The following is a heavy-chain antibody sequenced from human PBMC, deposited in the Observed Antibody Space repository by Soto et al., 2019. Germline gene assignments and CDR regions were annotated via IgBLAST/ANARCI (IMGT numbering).Heavy chain of an antibody. CDR1: GYSFTSYW. J-gene: IGHJ5*02. CDR3: ARLSGPESSSFDAPNGFDP. CDR2: IYPGDSDT. Sequence: GESLKISCKGSGYSFTSYWIGWVRQMPGKDLEWMGIIYPGDSDTRYSPSFQGQVTISADKSIITDYLQWSSLKASDTAIYYCARLSGPESSSFDAPNGFDPGGQGTLVTVFS. V-gene: IGHV5-51*01. D-gene: IGHD6-6*01.